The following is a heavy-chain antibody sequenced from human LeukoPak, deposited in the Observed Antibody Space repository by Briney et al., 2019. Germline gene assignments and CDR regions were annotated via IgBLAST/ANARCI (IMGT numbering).Heavy chain of an antibody. J-gene: IGHJ4*02. D-gene: IGHD3-22*01. CDR1: GGSISSYY. V-gene: IGHV4-59*01. CDR2: SSYSGNT. Sequence: SETLSLTCTVSGGSISSYYWSWIRQPPGKGLEWIGYSSYSGNTNYNPSLESRVTISVDTSKNQFSLRLSSVTAADTAAYFCARASFDYYDNSDYHWNYYFDCWGQGTLVTVSS. CDR3: ARASFDYYDNSDYHWNYYFDC.